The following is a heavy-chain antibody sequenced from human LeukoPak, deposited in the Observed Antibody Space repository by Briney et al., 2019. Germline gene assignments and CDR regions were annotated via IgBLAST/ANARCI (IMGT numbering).Heavy chain of an antibody. V-gene: IGHV3-48*02. D-gene: IGHD2/OR15-2a*01. J-gene: IGHJ5*02. Sequence: GGSLRLSCVAPGFTFSSYAMNWVRKAPGKGPDWISYITNSGSTIYYADSVKGRFTISRDNAKNSLVLQMNSLRDEDSAVYYCARDSISAALFDLWGQGTLITVSS. CDR1: GFTFSSYA. CDR3: ARDSISAALFDL. CDR2: ITNSGSTI.